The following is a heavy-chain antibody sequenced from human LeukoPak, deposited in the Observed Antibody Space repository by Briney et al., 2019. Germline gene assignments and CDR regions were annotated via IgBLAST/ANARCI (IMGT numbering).Heavy chain of an antibody. CDR1: GFTFSSYD. J-gene: IGHJ4*02. V-gene: IGHV3-13*01. D-gene: IGHD2-2*01. CDR2: IGTAGDT. CDR3: ARNLPAADY. Sequence: GGSLRLSCAASGFTFSSYDMHWVRQTTGKGLEWVSGIGTAGDTYYQESVKGRFTISRENAKNSLYLQMNSLRVGDTAVYYCARNLPAADYWGQGTLVTVSS.